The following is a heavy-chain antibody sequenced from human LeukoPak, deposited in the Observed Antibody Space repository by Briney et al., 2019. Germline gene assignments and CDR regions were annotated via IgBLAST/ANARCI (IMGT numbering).Heavy chain of an antibody. CDR1: GFTVSSNY. J-gene: IGHJ6*03. CDR2: IYSGGST. D-gene: IGHD1-14*01. CDR3: ARARYWSGITDYYYYIDV. V-gene: IGHV3-53*01. Sequence: PGGSLRLSCAASGFTVSSNYMSWVRQAPGKGLEWVSVIYSGGSTYYADSVKGRFTISRDNSKNTLYLQMNSLRAEDTAVYYCARARYWSGITDYYYYIDVWGKGTTVTISS.